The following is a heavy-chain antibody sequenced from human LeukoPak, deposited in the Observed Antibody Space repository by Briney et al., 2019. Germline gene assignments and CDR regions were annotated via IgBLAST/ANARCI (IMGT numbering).Heavy chain of an antibody. CDR2: IYYSGST. CDR3: AARGIQLWLREFDY. D-gene: IGHD5-18*01. Sequence: SETLSLACTVSGGSISSSSYYWGWIRQPPGKGLEWIGSIYYSGSTYYNPSLKSRVTISVDTSKNQFSLKLSSVTAADTAVYYCAARGIQLWLREFDYWGQGTLVTVSS. V-gene: IGHV4-39*07. CDR1: GGSISSSSYY. J-gene: IGHJ4*02.